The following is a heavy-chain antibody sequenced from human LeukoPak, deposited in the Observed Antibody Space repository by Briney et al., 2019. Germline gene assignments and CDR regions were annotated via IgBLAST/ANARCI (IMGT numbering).Heavy chain of an antibody. CDR2: IDPSDSYT. CDR3: ARAIAAAGKGGNWFDP. V-gene: IGHV5-10-1*01. D-gene: IGHD6-13*01. CDR1: GYCFTSYW. Sequence: GESLKISCKGSGYCFTSYWISWVRQMPGKGLEWMGRIDPSDSYTNYSPSFQGHVTISADKSISTAYLQWSSLKASDTAMYYCARAIAAAGKGGNWFDPWGQGTLVTVSS. J-gene: IGHJ5*02.